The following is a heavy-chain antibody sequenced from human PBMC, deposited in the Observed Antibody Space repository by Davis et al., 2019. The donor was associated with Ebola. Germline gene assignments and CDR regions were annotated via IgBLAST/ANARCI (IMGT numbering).Heavy chain of an antibody. J-gene: IGHJ4*01. CDR3: VREGILFDY. V-gene: IGHV3-74*01. CDR2: VNTDGRSP. CDR1: GFAFTAYW. Sequence: GESLKISCAASGFAFTAYWMHWVRQAPGEGLVWVSRVNTDGRSPTYADSVKGRFTISSDNAKNIVYLQMNSLRVEDTAVYYCVREGILFDYWGQESRSPSP. D-gene: IGHD3-3*02.